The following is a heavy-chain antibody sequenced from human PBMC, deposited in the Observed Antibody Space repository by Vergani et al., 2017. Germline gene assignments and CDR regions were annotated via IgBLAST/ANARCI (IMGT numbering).Heavy chain of an antibody. CDR2: IWYDGSNK. CDR3: AREGIAAVGTTLLFDY. CDR1: GFTFSSYG. V-gene: IGHV3-33*01. Sequence: QVQLVESGGGVVQPGRSLRLSCAASGFTFSSYGMHWVHQAPGKGLEWVAVIWYDGSNKYYADSVKGRFTISRDNSKNTLYVQMNSLRAEDTAVYYCAREGIAAVGTTLLFDYWGQGTLVTVSS. J-gene: IGHJ4*02. D-gene: IGHD6-13*01.